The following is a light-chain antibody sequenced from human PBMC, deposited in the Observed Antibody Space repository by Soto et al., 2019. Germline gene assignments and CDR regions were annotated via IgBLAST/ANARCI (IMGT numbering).Light chain of an antibody. CDR1: SSNIGSNT. CDR3: AAWDDGLDGVL. V-gene: IGLV1-44*01. Sequence: QSVLTQPPSASGTPGQRVTISCSGSSSNIGSNTVNWYQKLPGTAPKLLISNNNQPPSGVPDRFSGSKSGTSASLAISGLQSEDETDYYCAAWDDGLDGVLFGGGTKLTVL. CDR2: NNN. J-gene: IGLJ3*02.